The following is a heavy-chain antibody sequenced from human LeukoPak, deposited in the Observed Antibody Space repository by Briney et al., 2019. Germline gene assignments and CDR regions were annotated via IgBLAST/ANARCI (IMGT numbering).Heavy chain of an antibody. V-gene: IGHV4-59*01. J-gene: IGHJ4*02. CDR2: IYYSGST. Sequence: SETLSLTCTVSGGSISSYYWSWIRQPPGKGLEWIGYIYYSGSTNYNPSLKSRVTISVDTSKNQFSLELSSVTAADTAVYYYARIGHEDYYFDYWGQGTLVTVSS. CDR3: ARIGHEDYYFDY. CDR1: GGSISSYY.